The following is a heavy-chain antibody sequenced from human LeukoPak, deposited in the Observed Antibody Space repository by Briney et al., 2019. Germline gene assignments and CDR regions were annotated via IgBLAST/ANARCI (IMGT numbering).Heavy chain of an antibody. CDR3: ARKRNKDYDFWSGYLDAFDI. Sequence: PGGSLRLSCAASGFTFSSYWMSWVRQAPGKGLEWVSYISSSGSTIYYADSVKGRFTISRDNSKNTLYLQMNSLRAEDTAVYYCARKRNKDYDFWSGYLDAFDIWGQGTMVTVSS. J-gene: IGHJ3*02. CDR1: GFTFSSYW. V-gene: IGHV3-48*01. D-gene: IGHD3-3*01. CDR2: ISSSGSTI.